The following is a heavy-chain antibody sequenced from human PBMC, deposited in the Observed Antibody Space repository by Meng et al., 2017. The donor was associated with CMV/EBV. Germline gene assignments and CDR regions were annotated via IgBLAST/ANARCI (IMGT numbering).Heavy chain of an antibody. Sequence: GGSLRLSCAASGFTFSSYEMNWVRQAPGKGLEWVSYISISGSTIYYADSVKGRFTISRDNAKNSLYLQMNSLRAEDTAVYYCARGRGWLQPAVAFDIWGQGTMVTVSS. V-gene: IGHV3-48*03. CDR3: ARGRGWLQPAVAFDI. CDR1: GFTFSSYE. D-gene: IGHD5-24*01. J-gene: IGHJ3*02. CDR2: ISISGSTI.